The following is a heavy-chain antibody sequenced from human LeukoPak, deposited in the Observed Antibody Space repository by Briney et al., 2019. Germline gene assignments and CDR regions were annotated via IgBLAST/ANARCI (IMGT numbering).Heavy chain of an antibody. CDR2: ISYDGSNK. CDR3: AKGMVATDY. J-gene: IGHJ4*02. V-gene: IGHV3-30*18. Sequence: GGSLRLSCAASGFTFSSYGMHWVRQAPGKGLEWVAVISYDGSNKYYADSVKGRFTISRDNPKNTLYLQMNSLRAEDTAVYYCAKGMVATDYWGQGTLVTVSS. CDR1: GFTFSSYG. D-gene: IGHD5-12*01.